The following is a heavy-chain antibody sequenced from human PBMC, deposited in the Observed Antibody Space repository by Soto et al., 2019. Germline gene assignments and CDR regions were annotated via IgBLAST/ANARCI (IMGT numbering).Heavy chain of an antibody. J-gene: IGHJ5*02. D-gene: IGHD6-13*01. CDR1: GGSISSSSYY. CDR3: ARQGIAAAGTNWLDP. Sequence: SETLSLTCTVSGGSISSSSYYWGWIRQPPGKGLEWIASIYHSGSTYYNPSLKSRVTISVDTPKNQFSLKLSSVTAADTAVYYCARQGIAAAGTNWLDPWGQGTLVTVSS. V-gene: IGHV4-39*01. CDR2: IYHSGST.